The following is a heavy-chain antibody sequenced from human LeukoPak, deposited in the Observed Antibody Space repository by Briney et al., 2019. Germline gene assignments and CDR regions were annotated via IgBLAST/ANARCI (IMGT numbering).Heavy chain of an antibody. CDR2: INHSGST. J-gene: IGHJ4*02. D-gene: IGHD6-25*01. CDR3: ARQRAPYRPFIDY. CDR1: VGSFSGYY. Sequence: PSETLSLTCAVYVGSFSGYYWSWLRQPPGKGLEWLAEINHSGSTNCNPSLKSRVTISVYTSKNQFSLKLSSVTAADAAVYYCARQRAPYRPFIDYWGQGTLVTVSS. V-gene: IGHV4-34*01.